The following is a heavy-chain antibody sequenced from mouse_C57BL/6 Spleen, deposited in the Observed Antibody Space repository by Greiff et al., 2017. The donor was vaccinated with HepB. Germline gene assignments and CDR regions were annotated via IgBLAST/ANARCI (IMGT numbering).Heavy chain of an antibody. J-gene: IGHJ4*01. V-gene: IGHV1-80*01. D-gene: IGHD1-1*01. CDR2: IYPGDGDT. CDR1: GYAFSSYW. Sequence: QLKESGAELVKPGASVKISCKASGYAFSSYWMNWVKQRPGKGLEWIGQIYPGDGDTNYNGKFKGKATLTADKSSSTAYMQLSSLTSEDSAVYFCARRTTVRMDYWGQGTSVTVSS. CDR3: ARRTTVRMDY.